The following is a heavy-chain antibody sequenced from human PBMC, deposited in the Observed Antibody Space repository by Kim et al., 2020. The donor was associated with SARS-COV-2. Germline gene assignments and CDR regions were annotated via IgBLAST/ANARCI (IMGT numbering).Heavy chain of an antibody. Sequence: SNKYYANSVHGRFTISRDNSKNTLYLQMNSLRAEDTAVYYCARGGYYFDYWGQGTLVTVSS. J-gene: IGHJ4*02. CDR3: ARGGYYFDY. CDR2: SNK. D-gene: IGHD1-26*01. V-gene: IGHV3-30*01.